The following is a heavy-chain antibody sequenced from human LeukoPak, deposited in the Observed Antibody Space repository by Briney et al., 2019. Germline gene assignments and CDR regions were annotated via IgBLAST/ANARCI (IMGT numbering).Heavy chain of an antibody. J-gene: IGHJ4*02. CDR1: GFTFSSYG. Sequence: GGTLRLSCAASGFTFSSYGMSWVRQAPGKGLEWVSAISGSGGSTYYADSVKGRFTISRDNSKNTLYLQVNSLRAEDTAVYYCAREKGGYGDYRTGYDYWGQGTLVTVSS. CDR3: AREKGGYGDYRTGYDY. D-gene: IGHD4-17*01. CDR2: ISGSGGST. V-gene: IGHV3-23*01.